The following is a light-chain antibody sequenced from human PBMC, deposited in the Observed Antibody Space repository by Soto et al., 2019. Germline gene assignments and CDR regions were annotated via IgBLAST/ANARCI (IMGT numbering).Light chain of an antibody. CDR1: QRLLHNNGYNC. Sequence: EIVMTQSPLSLPVTPGEPASISCRSSQRLLHNNGYNCLDWYLQKPGQSPQLLIYMGSNRASGVPDRFSGSGSGTDFTLKISRVEAEDVGVYYCMQALQTPPTFGGGTKVEIK. V-gene: IGKV2-28*01. CDR2: MGS. CDR3: MQALQTPPT. J-gene: IGKJ4*01.